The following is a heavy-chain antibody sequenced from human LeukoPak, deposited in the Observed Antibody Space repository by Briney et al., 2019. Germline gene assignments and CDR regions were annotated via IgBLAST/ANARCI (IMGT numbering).Heavy chain of an antibody. V-gene: IGHV4-34*01. CDR2: INHSGGT. J-gene: IGHJ4*02. D-gene: IGHD2-15*01. CDR1: GGSFSGYY. CDR3: ARLRKRILGYCSGGSCYARSHFDY. Sequence: SETLSLTCAVYGGSFSGYYWSWIRQPPGRGLEWIGEINHSGGTNYNPSLKSRVTISVDTSKNQFSLKLSSVTAADTAVYYCARLRKRILGYCSGGSCYARSHFDYWGQGTLVTVSS.